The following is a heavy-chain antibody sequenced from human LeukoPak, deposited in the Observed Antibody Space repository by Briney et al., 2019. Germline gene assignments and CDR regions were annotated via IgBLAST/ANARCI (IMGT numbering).Heavy chain of an antibody. J-gene: IGHJ3*02. CDR1: VDSVSSNSAA. CDR2: TYYRSKWYN. V-gene: IGHV6-1*01. Sequence: SQTLSLTCAISVDSVSSNSAAWNWIRQSPSTGLEWLGRTYYRSKWYNDYAGSVKRRITINPDTSRNQFSLQVNSVTPEDTAVYYCARGGQGDGYSADEAFDIWGQGTMVTVSS. CDR3: ARGGQGDGYSADEAFDI. D-gene: IGHD5-24*01.